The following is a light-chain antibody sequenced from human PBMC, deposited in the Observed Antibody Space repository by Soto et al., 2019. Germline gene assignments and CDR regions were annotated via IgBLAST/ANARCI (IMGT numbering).Light chain of an antibody. Sequence: ERVMTQSPATLSVSPGDRATLSCRASQSVGTKVAWYQQRPGQAPRLLIYGASTRAADIPTRFSGSGSGTEFTLIISSLQSEDSASYFCQQYDNWPPWTFGQGTRVEIK. CDR3: QQYDNWPPWT. J-gene: IGKJ1*01. CDR1: QSVGTK. CDR2: GAS. V-gene: IGKV3-15*01.